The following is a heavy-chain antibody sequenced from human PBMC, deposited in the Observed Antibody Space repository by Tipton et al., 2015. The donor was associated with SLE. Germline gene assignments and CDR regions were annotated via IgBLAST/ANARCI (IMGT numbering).Heavy chain of an antibody. D-gene: IGHD3-16*01. CDR3: AGGTGAYFDH. J-gene: IGHJ4*02. Sequence: GSLRLFCAASGFTFHNYWMHWVRQAPGKGLVWVSRLSTDGSVTTYADSVKGRLTISRDNSKNTLYLQMNRLRVEDTAVYYCAGGTGAYFDHWGQGTLVTVSS. V-gene: IGHV3-74*01. CDR1: GFTFHNYW. CDR2: LSTDGSVT.